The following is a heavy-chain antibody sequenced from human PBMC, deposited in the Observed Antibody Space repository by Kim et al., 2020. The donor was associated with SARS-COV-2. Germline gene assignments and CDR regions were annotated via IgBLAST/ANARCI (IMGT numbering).Heavy chain of an antibody. V-gene: IGHV1-18*01. Sequence: ASVKVSCKASGYTFSNYGISWVRQAPGQGLEWVAWISAYHGKTNYAQKFQDRLILTTDTSTNTAYMELRSLRSDDTAVYFCARDGLQSPHYHYYGMDVWG. J-gene: IGHJ6*02. CDR3: ARDGLQSPHYHYYGMDV. D-gene: IGHD4-4*01. CDR2: ISAYHGKT. CDR1: GYTFSNYG.